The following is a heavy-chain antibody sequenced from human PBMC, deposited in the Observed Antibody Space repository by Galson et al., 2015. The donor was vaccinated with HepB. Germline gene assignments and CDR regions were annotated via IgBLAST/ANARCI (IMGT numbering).Heavy chain of an antibody. V-gene: IGHV3-15*01. J-gene: IGHJ5*02. Sequence: SLRLSCAASGFTFSNAWMSWVRQAPGKGLEWVGRIKSKTDGGTTDYAAPVKGRFTISRDDSKNTLYLQMNSLKTEDTAVYYCTTDGGPPLYSSSSNWFDPWGQGTLVTVSS. D-gene: IGHD6-6*01. CDR3: TTDGGPPLYSSSSNWFDP. CDR1: GFTFSNAW. CDR2: IKSKTDGGTT.